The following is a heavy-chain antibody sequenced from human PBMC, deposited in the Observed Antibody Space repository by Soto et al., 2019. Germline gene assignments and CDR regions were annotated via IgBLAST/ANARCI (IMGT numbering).Heavy chain of an antibody. D-gene: IGHD3-22*01. CDR1: GGSISSYY. V-gene: IGHV4-59*01. J-gene: IGHJ4*02. CDR2: FFYSGST. Sequence: TSETLPLTCPFSGGSISSYYWSWIRQPPGKGLEWIGYFFYSGSTNYNPSLKSRVTISVDTSKNTLYLQMNSLRAEDTAVYYCAKDNYYDSRELGYWGQGTLVTVSS. CDR3: AKDNYYDSRELGY.